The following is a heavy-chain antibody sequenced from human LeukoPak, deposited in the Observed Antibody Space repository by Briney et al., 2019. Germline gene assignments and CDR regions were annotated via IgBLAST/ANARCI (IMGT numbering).Heavy chain of an antibody. CDR1: GYTFTGYY. CDR2: INPNSGGT. Sequence: ASVKVSCKASGYTFTGYYMHWVRQAPGQGLEWMGWINPNSGGTNYAQKFQGRVTMTRDTSISTAYMDLSRLRSDDTAVYYCASSKAYGGNSWFDYWGQGTLVTVSS. D-gene: IGHD4-23*01. J-gene: IGHJ4*02. V-gene: IGHV1-2*02. CDR3: ASSKAYGGNSWFDY.